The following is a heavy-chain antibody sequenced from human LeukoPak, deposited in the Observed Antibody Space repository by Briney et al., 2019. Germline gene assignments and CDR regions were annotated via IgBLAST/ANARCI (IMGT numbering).Heavy chain of an antibody. V-gene: IGHV3-53*01. CDR2: IYSGGST. CDR3: ARGRSPHTNYFDY. CDR1: GLTVSSNY. Sequence: LSGGSLRLSCAASGLTVSSNYMSWVRQAPGKGLEWVSVIYSGGSTYYADSVKGRFTISRDNSKNTLYLQMNSLRAEDTAVYYCARGRSPHTNYFDYWGQGTLVTVSS. J-gene: IGHJ4*02.